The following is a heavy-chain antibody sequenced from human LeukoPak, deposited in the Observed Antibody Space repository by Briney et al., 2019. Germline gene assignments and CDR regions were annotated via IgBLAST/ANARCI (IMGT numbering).Heavy chain of an antibody. CDR2: ISYDGSNK. D-gene: IGHD1-26*01. CDR1: GFTFSSYG. V-gene: IGHV3-30*18. CDR3: AKDLSGGTVVGTVLPFDP. J-gene: IGHJ5*02. Sequence: GRSLRLSCAASGFTFSSYGMHWVRQAPGKGLEWVAVISYDGSNKYYADSVKGRFTISRDNSKNTLYLQMNSLRAEDTAVYYCAKDLSGGTVVGTVLPFDPWGQGTLVTVSS.